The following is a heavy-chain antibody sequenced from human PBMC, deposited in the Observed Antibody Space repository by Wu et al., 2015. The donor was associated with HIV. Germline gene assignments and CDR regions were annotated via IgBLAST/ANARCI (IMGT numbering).Heavy chain of an antibody. CDR1: GGTFNTYA. V-gene: IGHV1-69*05. J-gene: IGHJ4*02. D-gene: IGHD5-18*01. CDR3: AGGYSYGYSGNYFDY. Sequence: QVQLMQSGAEVKKPGSSVKVSCTTSGGTFNTYAITWVRQAPGQGLEWMGGIIPIFGTSNYAQKFQGRVTITTDESTSTAYMELSSLRSEDTAVYYCAGGYSYGYSGNYFDYWGQGTLVTV. CDR2: IIPIFGTS.